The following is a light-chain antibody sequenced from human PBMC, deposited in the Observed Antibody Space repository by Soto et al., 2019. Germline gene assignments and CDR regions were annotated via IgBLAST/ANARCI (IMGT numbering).Light chain of an antibody. CDR3: QQRSNWPTIT. Sequence: EIVLTQSPATLSLSPGERATLPCRASQSVGSYLAWYQQKPGQAPRPLIYDASNRATGIPARFSGSGSGTDFTLTISSLEPEDFAVYYCQQRSNWPTITFGQGTRLEIK. CDR2: DAS. J-gene: IGKJ5*01. V-gene: IGKV3-11*01. CDR1: QSVGSY.